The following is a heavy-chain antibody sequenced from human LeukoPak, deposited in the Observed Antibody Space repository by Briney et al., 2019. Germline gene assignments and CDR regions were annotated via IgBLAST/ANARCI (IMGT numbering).Heavy chain of an antibody. V-gene: IGHV4-59*01. J-gene: IGHJ6*02. CDR1: GGSISSYY. CDR3: ARSPIVVVPAAKAYYYYGMDV. D-gene: IGHD2-2*01. Sequence: SETLSLTCTVSGGSISSYYWSWIRQPPGKGLEWIGYIYYSGSTNYNPSLKSRVTISVDTSKNQSSLKLSSVTAADTAVYCCARSPIVVVPAAKAYYYYGMDVWGQGTTVTVSS. CDR2: IYYSGST.